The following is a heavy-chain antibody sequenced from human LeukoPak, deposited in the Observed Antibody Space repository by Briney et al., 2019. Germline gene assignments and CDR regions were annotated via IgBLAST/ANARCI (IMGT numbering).Heavy chain of an antibody. CDR3: AKMRGMPREAYHFDR. V-gene: IGHV3-23*01. CDR1: GFNFNIYT. D-gene: IGHD1-26*01. CDR2: VGSGGTR. J-gene: IGHJ4*02. Sequence: GGSLRLSRAASGFNFNIYTMSWVRQAQGKGLEWISAVGSGGTRYYADSVKGRFTISRDNSANTVSLQMDSLRADDTAMYYCAKMRGMPREAYHFDRWGQGTLVAVSS.